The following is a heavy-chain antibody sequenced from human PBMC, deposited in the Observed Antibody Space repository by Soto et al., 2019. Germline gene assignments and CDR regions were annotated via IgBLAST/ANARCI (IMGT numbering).Heavy chain of an antibody. Sequence: GGSLRLSCAASGFTFSSYAMSWVRQAPGKGLEWVSAISGSGGSTYYADSVKGRFTISRDNSKNTLYLQMNSLRAEDTAVYYCAKRTWGKTVAGTWYFDYWGQGTLVTVSS. CDR1: GFTFSSYA. D-gene: IGHD6-19*01. CDR2: ISGSGGST. V-gene: IGHV3-23*01. J-gene: IGHJ4*02. CDR3: AKRTWGKTVAGTWYFDY.